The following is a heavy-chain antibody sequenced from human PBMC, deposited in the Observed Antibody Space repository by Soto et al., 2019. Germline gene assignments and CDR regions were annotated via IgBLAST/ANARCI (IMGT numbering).Heavy chain of an antibody. J-gene: IGHJ4*02. CDR1: GFTFSSYE. CDR2: ISSSGNTL. CDR3: ARDGSYYDY. V-gene: IGHV3-48*03. Sequence: PGGSLRLSCAASGFTFSSYEMNWVRQAPGKGLEWVSYISSSGNTLYYADSVKGRFTISRDNANNSLYLQMNSLRGEDTAVYYCARDGSYYDYWGQGTLVTVSS. D-gene: IGHD1-26*01.